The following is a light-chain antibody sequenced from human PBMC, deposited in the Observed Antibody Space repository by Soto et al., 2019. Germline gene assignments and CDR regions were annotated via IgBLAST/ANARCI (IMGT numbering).Light chain of an antibody. CDR1: HSISNY. Sequence: DIQMTQSPSSLSASVGDRVTITCRASHSISNYLNWYQQKLGKAPKLLIYGASSLQSGVPSRFSGSGSGTDVTLIISSLQPEDSATYYSQESNRVPFTFGGGTKLEIK. CDR2: GAS. CDR3: QESNRVPFT. V-gene: IGKV1-39*01. J-gene: IGKJ4*01.